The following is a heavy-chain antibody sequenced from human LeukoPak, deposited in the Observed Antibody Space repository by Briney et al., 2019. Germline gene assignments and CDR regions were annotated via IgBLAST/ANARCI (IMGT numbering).Heavy chain of an antibody. J-gene: IGHJ4*02. D-gene: IGHD1-26*01. CDR1: GFTFSSYA. CDR2: ISGSGGSS. Sequence: GGSLRLSCAASGFTFSSYAMSWVRQAPGKGLEWVSAISGSGGSSYYADSVKGRFTISRDNSKNTVYLQMNSLRAEDTAVYYCARTEGAPRYWGQGTLVTVSS. CDR3: ARTEGAPRY. V-gene: IGHV3-23*01.